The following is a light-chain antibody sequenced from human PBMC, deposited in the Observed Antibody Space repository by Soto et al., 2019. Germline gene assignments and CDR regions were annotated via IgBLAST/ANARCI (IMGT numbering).Light chain of an antibody. CDR2: DAS. CDR3: QQRSNGPLT. V-gene: IGKV3-11*01. J-gene: IGKJ2*01. CDR1: QNISSY. Sequence: EILMTQSPSTLSSSPGERVTLTCRASQNISSYLAWYQQKPGQAPKLLIYDASTVPTGIPARFSGSGSGTDFTLTISSLEPEDFAVYYCQQRSNGPLTFGQGTNLEIK.